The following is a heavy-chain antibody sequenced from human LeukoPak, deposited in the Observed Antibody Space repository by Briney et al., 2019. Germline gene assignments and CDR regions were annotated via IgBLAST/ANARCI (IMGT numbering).Heavy chain of an antibody. Sequence: GGSLRISCAASGFTFSDFWMHWFRQVPGKGLMWVSHINKDGRATNNADSVKGRFFMSRDNAKNTLYLQMNSLRDEDTALYYCAKDMIRGASDHWGQGILVTVSS. CDR3: AKDMIRGASDH. J-gene: IGHJ4*02. CDR1: GFTFSDFW. CDR2: INKDGRAT. D-gene: IGHD3-10*01. V-gene: IGHV3-74*01.